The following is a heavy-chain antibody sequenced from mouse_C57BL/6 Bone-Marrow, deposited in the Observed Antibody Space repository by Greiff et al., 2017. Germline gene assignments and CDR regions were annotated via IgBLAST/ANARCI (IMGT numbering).Heavy chain of an antibody. CDR2: IDPEDGDT. D-gene: IGHD2-5*01. CDR3: TTDYSILWFAY. CDR1: GFNIKDYY. J-gene: IGHJ3*01. Sequence: VQLKESGAELVRPGASVKLSCTASGFNIKDYYMHWVKQRPEQGLEWIGRIDPEDGDTEYAPKFQGKATMTADTSSNTAYLQLSSLTSVDTAVYYCTTDYSILWFAYWGQGTLVTVSA. V-gene: IGHV14-1*01.